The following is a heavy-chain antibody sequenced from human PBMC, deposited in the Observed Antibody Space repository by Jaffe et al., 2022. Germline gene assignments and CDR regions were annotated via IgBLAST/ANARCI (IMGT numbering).Heavy chain of an antibody. CDR1: GFTFDDYA. V-gene: IGHV3-43D*04. CDR3: AKDGGALPLWYFDY. Sequence: EVQLVESGGVVVQPGGSLRLSCAASGFTFDDYAMHWVRQAPGKGLEWVSLISWDGGSTYYADSVKGRFTISRDNSKNSLYLQMNSLRAEDTALYYCAKDGGALPLWYFDYWGQGTLVTVSS. J-gene: IGHJ4*02. CDR2: ISWDGGST. D-gene: IGHD3-16*01.